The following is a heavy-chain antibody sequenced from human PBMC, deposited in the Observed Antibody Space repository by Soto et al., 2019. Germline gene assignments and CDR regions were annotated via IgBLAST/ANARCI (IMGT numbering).Heavy chain of an antibody. Sequence: PGGSLRLSCADSGFRFSSYSMSWVRQTPGKGLEWVAAITATGDRTYYADSVTGRFTISRDNSKKTHYLQMTSLRAEDTAMYSCATMNGSFEYWGQGTPVTVSS. J-gene: IGHJ4*02. CDR3: ATMNGSFEY. D-gene: IGHD3-22*01. V-gene: IGHV3-23*01. CDR1: GFRFSSYS. CDR2: ITATGDRT.